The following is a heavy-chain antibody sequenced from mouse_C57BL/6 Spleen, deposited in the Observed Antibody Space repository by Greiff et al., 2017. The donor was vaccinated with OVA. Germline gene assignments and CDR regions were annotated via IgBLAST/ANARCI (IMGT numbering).Heavy chain of an antibody. CDR1: GYAFSSYW. V-gene: IGHV1-80*01. J-gene: IGHJ4*01. CDR3: APYSNYDAMDY. Sequence: QVQLQQTGAELVQPGASVKISCKASGYAFSSYWMNWVKQRPGKGLEWIGQIYPGDGDTNYNGKFKGKATLTADKSSSTAYMQLSSLTSEDSAVYFCAPYSNYDAMDYWGQGTSVTVSS. CDR2: IYPGDGDT. D-gene: IGHD2-5*01.